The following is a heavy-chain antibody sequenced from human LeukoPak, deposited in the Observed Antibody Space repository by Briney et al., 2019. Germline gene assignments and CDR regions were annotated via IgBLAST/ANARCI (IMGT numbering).Heavy chain of an antibody. CDR3: ARDPNYYGSGSYSYFDY. CDR2: IIPIFGTA. V-gene: IGHV1-69*01. J-gene: IGHJ4*02. D-gene: IGHD3-10*01. Sequence: ASVKVSFKASGGTFSSYAISWVRQAPGQGLEWMGGIIPIFGTANYAQKFQGRVTITADESTSTAYMELSSLRSEDTAVYYCARDPNYYGSGSYSYFDYWGQGTLVTVSS. CDR1: GGTFSSYA.